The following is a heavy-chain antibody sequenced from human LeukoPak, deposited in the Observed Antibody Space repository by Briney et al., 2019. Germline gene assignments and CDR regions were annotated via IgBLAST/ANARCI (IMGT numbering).Heavy chain of an antibody. CDR2: IYYSGST. CDR1: GGSISSYY. Sequence: SETLSLTCTVSGGSISSYYWSWIRQPPGKGLEWIAYIYYSGSTNYNPSLKSRVTISVDTSKNQFSLKLSSVTAADTAVYYCARAAYGGNAGLFDYWGQGTVVTVSS. V-gene: IGHV4-59*01. J-gene: IGHJ4*02. CDR3: ARAAYGGNAGLFDY. D-gene: IGHD4-23*01.